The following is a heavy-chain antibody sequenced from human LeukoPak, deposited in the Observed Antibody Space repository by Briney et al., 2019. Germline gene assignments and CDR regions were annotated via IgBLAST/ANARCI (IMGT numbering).Heavy chain of an antibody. Sequence: SETLSLTCTVSGGSISIYYWSWVRQPPGKGLEWIGYIYNSGSTIYNPSLKSRVTISEDTSKNQFSLKLTSVTAADTAVYYCVRDRELTYWGQGTLVTVSS. D-gene: IGHD1-26*01. CDR2: IYNSGST. CDR3: VRDRELTY. CDR1: GGSISIYY. J-gene: IGHJ4*02. V-gene: IGHV4-59*01.